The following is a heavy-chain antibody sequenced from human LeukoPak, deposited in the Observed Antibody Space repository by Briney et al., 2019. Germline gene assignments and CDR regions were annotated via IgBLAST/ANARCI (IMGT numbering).Heavy chain of an antibody. CDR3: ARGGRWQLRNYFQH. CDR2: INTNTGNP. CDR1: GYTFTSYA. J-gene: IGHJ1*01. V-gene: IGHV7-4-1*02. D-gene: IGHD2-15*01. Sequence: ASVKVSCKASGYTFTSYAMNWVRQAPGQGLEWMGWINTNTGNPTYAQGFIGRFVFSLDTSVSTAYLQISSLKAEDTAVYYCARGGRWQLRNYFQHWGQGTLVTVSS.